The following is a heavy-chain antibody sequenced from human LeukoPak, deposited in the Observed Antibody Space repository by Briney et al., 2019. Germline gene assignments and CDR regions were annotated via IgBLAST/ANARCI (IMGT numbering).Heavy chain of an antibody. Sequence: GGSLRLSCAASTFTFRNFAMTWVRQAPGKGLEWVSYISSSSSTIYYADSVKGRFTISRDNAKNSLYLQMNSLRAEDTAVYYCARDLHLAYCGGGCYSDDYWGQGTLVTVSS. V-gene: IGHV3-48*01. CDR2: ISSSSSTI. CDR3: ARDLHLAYCGGGCYSDDY. J-gene: IGHJ4*02. CDR1: TFTFRNFA. D-gene: IGHD2-21*02.